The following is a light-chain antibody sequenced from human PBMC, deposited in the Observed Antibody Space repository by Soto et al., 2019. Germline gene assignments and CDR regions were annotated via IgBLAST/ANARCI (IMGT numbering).Light chain of an antibody. CDR1: RSVSSY. Sequence: EIVLTQSPATLSLSPGARATLSCRASRSVSSYFAWYQQKPGQAPRLLMYGVSSRATGIPDRFSGSGSGTDFTLTISRLGPDDFAVYYCQHYGTSFAFGQGTRLEI. J-gene: IGKJ5*01. CDR2: GVS. V-gene: IGKV3-20*01. CDR3: QHYGTSFA.